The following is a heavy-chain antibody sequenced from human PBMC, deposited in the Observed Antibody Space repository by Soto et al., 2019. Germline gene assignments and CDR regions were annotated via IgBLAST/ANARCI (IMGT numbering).Heavy chain of an antibody. J-gene: IGHJ6*02. V-gene: IGHV5-10-1*01. CDR2: IDPSDSYT. CDR3: ARHGIVVVPAAHYYGMDV. Sequence: PGESLNISCKGSGYSFTSYWISWVRQMPGKGLEWMGRIDPSDSYTNYSPSFQGHVTISADKSISTAYLQWSSLKASDTAMYYCARHGIVVVPAAHYYGMDVWGQGTTVTVSS. CDR1: GYSFTSYW. D-gene: IGHD2-2*01.